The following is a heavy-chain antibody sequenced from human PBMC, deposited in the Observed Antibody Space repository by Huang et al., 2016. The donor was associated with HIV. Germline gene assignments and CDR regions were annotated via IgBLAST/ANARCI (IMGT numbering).Heavy chain of an antibody. CDR1: GFNFKNYW. J-gene: IGHJ3*02. CDR2: RRGDGSEK. V-gene: IGHV3-7*01. CDR3: ATNLQIVVVPPDMGYDAFDM. Sequence: DEHLVESGGGLVQPGGSVTITCEVSGFNFKNYWMNWVRQARGKGLEWVANRRGDGSEKSYVDSVKGRFTIFRDNAKNLLDLQMKSLRAEDTSVYYCATNLQIVVVPPDMGYDAFDMWGQGTMVTVSS. D-gene: IGHD2-2*01.